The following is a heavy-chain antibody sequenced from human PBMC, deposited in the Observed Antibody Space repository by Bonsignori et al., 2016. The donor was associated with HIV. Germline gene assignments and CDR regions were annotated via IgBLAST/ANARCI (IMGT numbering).Heavy chain of an antibody. Sequence: PGKGLEWIGSIYYSGSTYYNPSLKSRVTISVDTSKNQFSLKLSSVTAADTAVYYCARDPGYRSSWLDAFDIWGQGTMVTVSS. J-gene: IGHJ3*02. V-gene: IGHV4-39*07. CDR3: ARDPGYRSSWLDAFDI. D-gene: IGHD6-13*01. CDR2: IYYSGST.